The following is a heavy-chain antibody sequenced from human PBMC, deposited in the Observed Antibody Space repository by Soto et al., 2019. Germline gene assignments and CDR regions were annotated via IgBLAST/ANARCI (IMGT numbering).Heavy chain of an antibody. CDR1: GYTFTSYY. V-gene: IGHV1-46*04. CDR3: ARAYGSNWFGP. CDR2: INTSGGST. Sequence: QVHLVQSGAEVKKPGASVKVSCKASGYTFTSYYMHWVRQAPGQGLEWMGIINTSGGSTSYARKWQGSVAIARDTSTSTRYMELSSLRSEDTGVYYGARAYGSNWFGPWGQGTLVTVS. D-gene: IGHD2-8*01. J-gene: IGHJ5*02.